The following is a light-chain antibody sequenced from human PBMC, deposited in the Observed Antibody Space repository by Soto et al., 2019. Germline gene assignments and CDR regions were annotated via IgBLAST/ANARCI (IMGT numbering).Light chain of an antibody. CDR2: GAS. V-gene: IGKV3-15*01. CDR3: QQYNNWPLT. Sequence: EILMTQSPATLSVSPGERATLSCRASQSVSSNYDWYHQKPGQAPRLLIYGASTRANGILARFSGSGSGTEFTLTISSLQSEDFAVYYCQQYNNWPLTFGQGTKVELK. J-gene: IGKJ1*01. CDR1: QSVSSN.